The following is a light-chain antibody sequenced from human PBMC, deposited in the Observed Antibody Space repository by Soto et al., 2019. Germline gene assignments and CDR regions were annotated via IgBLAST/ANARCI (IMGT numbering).Light chain of an antibody. Sequence: EIVLTQSPGTLSLSTGERATLSCRASQSVSSSYLAWYQQKPGQAHRLLIYGASSRATGIPDRFSGSGSGKDFTLTISRLEPEDFAVYYCQQYGSSSYTFGQGTKLEIK. CDR3: QQYGSSSYT. J-gene: IGKJ2*01. CDR1: QSVSSSY. V-gene: IGKV3-20*01. CDR2: GAS.